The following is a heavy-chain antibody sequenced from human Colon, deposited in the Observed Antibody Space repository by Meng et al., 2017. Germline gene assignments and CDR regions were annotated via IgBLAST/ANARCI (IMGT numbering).Heavy chain of an antibody. CDR3: SRGVVAGAMVWFDP. CDR1: GGPINSSNW. J-gene: IGHJ5*02. CDR2: IYHGGNT. V-gene: IGHV4-4*02. D-gene: IGHD2-2*01. Sequence: QVQLQESGPGRVKPSGTLSLTCAVSGGPINSSNWWLWVRQPPGKGLEWLGEIYHGGNTNYNPSLKSRVTLSLDKSKNQFSLRLTSVTAADTAMYYCSRGVVAGAMVWFDPWGPGTLVTVSS.